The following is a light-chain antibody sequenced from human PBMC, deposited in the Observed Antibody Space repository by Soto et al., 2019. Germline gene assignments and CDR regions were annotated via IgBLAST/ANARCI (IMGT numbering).Light chain of an antibody. CDR3: RKYTGSPRT. J-gene: IGKJ1*01. Sequence: DTQMTQSPSSLSASVGDRVTITCRASQGISNYLAWYQQKPGKVPKLLIYAASTLQSGLPSRFSGSGSGTDFTLTISSMQPEDVATYYCRKYTGSPRTFGQGTKVEIK. V-gene: IGKV1-27*01. CDR1: QGISNY. CDR2: AAS.